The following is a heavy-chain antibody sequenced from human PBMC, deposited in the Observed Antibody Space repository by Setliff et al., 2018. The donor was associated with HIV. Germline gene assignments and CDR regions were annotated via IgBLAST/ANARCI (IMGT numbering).Heavy chain of an antibody. CDR2: MNPNSGNT. J-gene: IGHJ4*02. Sequence: SVKVSCKVSGYTLTELSIHWVRQAPGKGLEWMGRMNPNSGNTEYAQQFQGRVTMTRNTSISTAYMELSSLRSEDTAIYYCARGHSGNDYWGQGTPVTVSS. CDR1: GYTLTELS. D-gene: IGHD1-1*01. CDR3: ARGHSGNDY. V-gene: IGHV1-8*01.